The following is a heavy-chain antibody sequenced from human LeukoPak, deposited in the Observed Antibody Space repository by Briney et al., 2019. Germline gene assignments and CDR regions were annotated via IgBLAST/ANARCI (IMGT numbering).Heavy chain of an antibody. D-gene: IGHD5-24*01. Sequence: PSETLSLTCAVYGGSFSGYYWSWIRQPPGKGLEWIGEINHSGSTNYNPSLKSRVTISVDTSKNQFSLKLSSVTAADTAVYYCARGSGWLQLKAVDYWGQGTLVTVSS. CDR2: INHSGST. CDR1: GGSFSGYY. CDR3: ARGSGWLQLKAVDY. V-gene: IGHV4-34*01. J-gene: IGHJ4*02.